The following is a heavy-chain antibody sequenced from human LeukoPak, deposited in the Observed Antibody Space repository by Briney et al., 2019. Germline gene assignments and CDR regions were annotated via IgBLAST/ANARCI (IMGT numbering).Heavy chain of an antibody. Sequence: GGSLRLSCTASGFTFSDHAMHWVRQAPGKGLEWVTVISYHARGQFYADSVKGRFTVSRDNSRNILYLQMNSLRAEDTAVYYCAKKGATTGDFDYWGQGTLVTVSS. CDR2: ISYHARGQ. CDR3: AKKGATTGDFDY. V-gene: IGHV3-30*18. D-gene: IGHD1-26*01. CDR1: GFTFSDHA. J-gene: IGHJ4*02.